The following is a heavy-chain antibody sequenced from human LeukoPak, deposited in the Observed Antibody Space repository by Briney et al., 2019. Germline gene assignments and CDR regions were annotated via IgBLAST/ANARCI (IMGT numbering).Heavy chain of an antibody. Sequence: ASVKVSCKASGYTFTSYGISWVRQAPGQGLEWMGWISAYNGNTNYAQKLQGRVTMTTDTSTSTAYMELRSLRSDDTAVYYCARGVTYYYDSSGYYYSLFDYWGQGTLVTVSS. J-gene: IGHJ4*02. CDR1: GYTFTSYG. V-gene: IGHV1-18*01. CDR2: ISAYNGNT. D-gene: IGHD3-22*01. CDR3: ARGVTYYYDSSGYYYSLFDY.